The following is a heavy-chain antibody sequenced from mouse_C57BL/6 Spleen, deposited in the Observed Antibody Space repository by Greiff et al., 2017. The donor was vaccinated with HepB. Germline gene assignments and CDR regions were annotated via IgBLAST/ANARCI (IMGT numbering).Heavy chain of an antibody. V-gene: IGHV1-64*01. CDR1: GYTFTSYW. Sequence: QVQLQQPGTELVKPGASVKLSCKASGYTFTSYWMHWVKQRPGQGLEWIGMIHPNSGSTNYNEKFKSKATLTVDKSSSTAYMQLSSLTSEDSAVYYCARLVDGYLHWYFDVWGTGTTVTVSS. CDR3: ARLVDGYLHWYFDV. J-gene: IGHJ1*03. D-gene: IGHD1-1*02. CDR2: IHPNSGST.